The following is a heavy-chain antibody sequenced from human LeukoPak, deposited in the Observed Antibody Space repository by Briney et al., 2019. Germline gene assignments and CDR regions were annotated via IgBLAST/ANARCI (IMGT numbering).Heavy chain of an antibody. J-gene: IGHJ4*02. Sequence: PGGSLRLSCAASGFTFSSYWMHWVRQAPGKGLEWVSAINDGVGRAFYADAVRGRFTISRDNSQNTLYLQMNSLRAEDTAIYYCAKDIYCGGDCYIRAGDSWGQGTLVTVSS. CDR3: AKDIYCGGDCYIRAGDS. D-gene: IGHD2-21*02. V-gene: IGHV3-23*01. CDR1: GFTFSSYW. CDR2: INDGVGRA.